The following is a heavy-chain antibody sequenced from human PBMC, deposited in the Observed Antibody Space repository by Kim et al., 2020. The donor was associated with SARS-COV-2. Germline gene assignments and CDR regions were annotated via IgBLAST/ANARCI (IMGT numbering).Heavy chain of an antibody. CDR1: GFTFSDYY. J-gene: IGHJ4*02. V-gene: IGHV3-11*03. D-gene: IGHD6-13*01. Sequence: GGSLRLSCAASGFTFSDYYMSWIRQAPGKGLEWVSYISSSTYTNYADSVKGRLTISRDNAENSLYLQMNSLRAEDTVVYYCARRGSSWYSQIDYWGQGTL. CDR3: ARRGSSWYSQIDY. CDR2: ISSSTYT.